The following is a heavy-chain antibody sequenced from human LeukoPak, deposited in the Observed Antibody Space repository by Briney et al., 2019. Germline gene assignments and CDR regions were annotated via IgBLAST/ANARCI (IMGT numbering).Heavy chain of an antibody. V-gene: IGHV1-2*02. CDR3: ARGGIVGANHDAFDI. CDR2: INPNSGGT. CDR1: GYTFTGYY. Sequence: GASVKVSCKASGYTFTGYYMHWVRQAPGQGLGWMGWINPNSGGTNYAQKFQGRVTMTRDTSISTAYMELSRLRSDDTAVYYCARGGIVGANHDAFDIWGQGTMVTVSS. D-gene: IGHD1-26*01. J-gene: IGHJ3*02.